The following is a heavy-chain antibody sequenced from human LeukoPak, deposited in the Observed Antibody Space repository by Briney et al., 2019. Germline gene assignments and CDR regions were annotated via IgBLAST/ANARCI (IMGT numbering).Heavy chain of an antibody. D-gene: IGHD3-22*01. V-gene: IGHV1-2*02. CDR3: ARGGDYYDSSPRDY. CDR2: INPNSGGT. Sequence: ASVKVSCKASGYTFTSYGISWVRQAPGQGLEWMGWINPNSGGTNYAQKFQGRVTMTRDTSISTAYMELSRLRSDDTAVYYCARGGDYYDSSPRDYWGQGTLVTVSS. CDR1: GYTFTSYG. J-gene: IGHJ4*02.